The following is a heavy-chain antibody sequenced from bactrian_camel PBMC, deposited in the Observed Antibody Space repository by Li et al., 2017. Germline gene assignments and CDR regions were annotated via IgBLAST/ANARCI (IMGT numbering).Heavy chain of an antibody. D-gene: IGHD6*01. V-gene: IGHV3S60*01. Sequence: HVQLVESGGGSVQAGGSLTLSCEAAGFVPTKRCVGWFRQAPGKEREGIASIYKRGGQITYAESVEGRFIISADFATNTMYLQMDNLKPEDSAMYYCAARISSGLCTWYETMYGYWGQGTQVTVS. J-gene: IGHJ4*01. CDR2: IYKRGGQI. CDR3: AARISSGLCTWYETMYGY. CDR1: GFVPTKRC.